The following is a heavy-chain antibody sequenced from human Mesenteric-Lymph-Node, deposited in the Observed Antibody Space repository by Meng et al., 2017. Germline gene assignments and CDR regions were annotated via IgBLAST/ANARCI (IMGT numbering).Heavy chain of an antibody. CDR3: ARDSGYSPRRGFDP. D-gene: IGHD5-18*01. J-gene: IGHJ5*02. Sequence: EVQLVAPGGGLVKPGGSLRLSCAASGFTFSSYSMNWVRQAPGKGLEWVSSISSSSSYIYYADSVKGRFTISRDNAKNSLYLQMNSLRAEDTAVYYCARDSGYSPRRGFDPWGQGTLVTVSS. CDR1: GFTFSSYS. CDR2: ISSSSSYI. V-gene: IGHV3-21*01.